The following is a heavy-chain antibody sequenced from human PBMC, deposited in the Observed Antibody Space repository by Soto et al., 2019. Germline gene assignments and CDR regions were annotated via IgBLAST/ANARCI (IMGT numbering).Heavy chain of an antibody. J-gene: IGHJ6*02. CDR3: ARDRDLQLWLGEGMDV. Sequence: ASVKVSCKASGYTFTGYYMHWVRQAPGQGLEWMGWINPNSGGTNYAQKFQGRVTMTRDTSISTAYMELSRLRSDDTAVYYCARDRDLQLWLGEGMDVWGQGTTVTVSS. CDR2: INPNSGGT. V-gene: IGHV1-2*02. CDR1: GYTFTGYY. D-gene: IGHD5-18*01.